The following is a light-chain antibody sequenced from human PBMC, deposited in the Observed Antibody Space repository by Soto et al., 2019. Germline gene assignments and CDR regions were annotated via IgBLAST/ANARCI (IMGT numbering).Light chain of an antibody. V-gene: IGKV1-5*01. CDR1: QSISTW. Sequence: DIQMTQSPSTLSASVGDRVTITCRASQSISTWLAWYQQKPGKAPTLLIYHASSLASGVPSRFSGSGSGTEFTLTISSLQPDDFATYHCQQYKSYPRTFGQGTKVEIK. CDR2: HAS. CDR3: QQYKSYPRT. J-gene: IGKJ1*01.